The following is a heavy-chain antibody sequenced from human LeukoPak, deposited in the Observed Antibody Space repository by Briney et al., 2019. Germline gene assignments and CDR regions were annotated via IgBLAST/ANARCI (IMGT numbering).Heavy chain of an antibody. D-gene: IGHD3-10*01. Sequence: GGSLRLSCAASGFTFSTYSMNWVRQAPGKGLEWVSSISSSSSYIYYADSVKGRFTISRDNAKNSLYLQMNSLRAEDTALYYCAREPGGATFDYWGQGTLVTVSS. V-gene: IGHV3-21*01. CDR2: ISSSSSYI. CDR3: AREPGGATFDY. CDR1: GFTFSTYS. J-gene: IGHJ4*02.